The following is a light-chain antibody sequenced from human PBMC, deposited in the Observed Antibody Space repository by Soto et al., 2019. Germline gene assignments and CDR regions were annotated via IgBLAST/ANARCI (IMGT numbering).Light chain of an antibody. CDR2: AAS. J-gene: IGKJ5*01. Sequence: DIQMTQSPSSLSASVGDRVTITCRASQSISRHLNWYQQKPGKAPNLLIYAASTLQNGVPSRFSGSGSGTDFTLTISSLQPEDFATYYGQQSYSTLSIRFGQGTRLEIK. V-gene: IGKV1-39*01. CDR1: QSISRH. CDR3: QQSYSTLSIR.